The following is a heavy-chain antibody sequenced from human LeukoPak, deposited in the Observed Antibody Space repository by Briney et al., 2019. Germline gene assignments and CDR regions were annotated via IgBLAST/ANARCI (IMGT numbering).Heavy chain of an antibody. V-gene: IGHV1-69*05. Sequence: SVKVSCKASGGTFSSYAISLVRQAPGQGLEWMGGIIPIFGTANYAQKFQGRVTITTDESTSTAYMELSSLRSEDTAVYYCARDRGYIYGYLDYWGQGTLVTVSS. J-gene: IGHJ4*02. CDR3: ARDRGYIYGYLDY. D-gene: IGHD5-18*01. CDR2: IIPIFGTA. CDR1: GGTFSSYA.